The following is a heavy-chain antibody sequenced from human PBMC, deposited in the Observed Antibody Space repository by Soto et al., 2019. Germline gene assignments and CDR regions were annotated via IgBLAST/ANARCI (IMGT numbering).Heavy chain of an antibody. D-gene: IGHD3-22*01. CDR1: GGTFSSYA. Sequence: SVKVSCKASGGTFSSYAISWVRQAPGQGLEWMGGIIPIFGTANYAQKFQGRVTITADESTSTAYMELSSLRSEDTDVYYCARDLGPLDYYDSSKPQYYFDYWGQGTLVTVSS. CDR2: IIPIFGTA. V-gene: IGHV1-69*13. J-gene: IGHJ4*02. CDR3: ARDLGPLDYYDSSKPQYYFDY.